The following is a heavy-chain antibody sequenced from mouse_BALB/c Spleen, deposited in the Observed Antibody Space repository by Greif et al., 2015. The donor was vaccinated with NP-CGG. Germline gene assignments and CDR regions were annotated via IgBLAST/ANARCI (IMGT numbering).Heavy chain of an antibody. CDR2: ISTYYGDA. V-gene: IGHV1S137*01. CDR1: GYTFTDYA. D-gene: IGHD1-2*01. CDR3: AREDHVITSWYFDV. Sequence: VQLQQSGAALVRPRVSVKISCKGSGYTFTDYAMHWVKQSHAKSLEWIGVISTYYGDASYNQKFKGKATMTVDKSSSTAYMELARLTSEDSAIYYCAREDHVITSWYFDVWGAGTTVTVSS. J-gene: IGHJ1*01.